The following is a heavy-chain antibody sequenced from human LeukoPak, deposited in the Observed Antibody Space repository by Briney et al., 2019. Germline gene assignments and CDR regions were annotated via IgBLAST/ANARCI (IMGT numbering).Heavy chain of an antibody. CDR2: ISYDGSNK. D-gene: IGHD3-16*01. V-gene: IGHV3-30*18. J-gene: IGHJ4*02. CDR3: AKESYYYFDY. Sequence: GGSLRLSCAASGFTFSSYGMHWVRQAPGKGLEWVAVISYDGSNKYYADSVKGRFTISRDNSKNTLYLQVNSLRAEDTAVYYCAKESYYYFDYWGQGTLVTVSS. CDR1: GFTFSSYG.